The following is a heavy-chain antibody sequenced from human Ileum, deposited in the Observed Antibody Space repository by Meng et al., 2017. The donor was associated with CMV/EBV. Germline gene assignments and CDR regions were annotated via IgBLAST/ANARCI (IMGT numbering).Heavy chain of an antibody. CDR2: INPDNGGT. V-gene: IGHV1-2*02. J-gene: IGHJ4*02. D-gene: IGHD5-18*01. Sequence: QEHRVKSGAGVKKPGASVRVSCKASGYDFIGYYMQWVRQAPGQGLEWMGWINPDNGGTNYAQKFQGRVTMTRDTSITTAYMELSRLRSDDTAIYYCAKYRYGLGFDYWGQGTLVTVSS. CDR3: AKYRYGLGFDY. CDR1: GYDFIGYY.